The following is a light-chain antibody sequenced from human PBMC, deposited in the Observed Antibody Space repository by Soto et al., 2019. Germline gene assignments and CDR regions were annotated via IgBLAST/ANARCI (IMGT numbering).Light chain of an antibody. J-gene: IGLJ1*01. CDR1: SSNIGAGYD. V-gene: IGLV1-40*01. CDR2: GNS. Sequence: QSVLTQPPSVSGAPGQRVTISCTGSSSNIGAGYDVHWYQQLPGTAPKLLIYGNSNRPSGVPDRFSGSKSGTSASLAITGLQAEDEADYYYQSYDSSLSGWVFGTGTKLTVL. CDR3: QSYDSSLSGWV.